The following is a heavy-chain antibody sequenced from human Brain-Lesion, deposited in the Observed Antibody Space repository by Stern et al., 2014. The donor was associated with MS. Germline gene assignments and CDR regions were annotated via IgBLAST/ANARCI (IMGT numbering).Heavy chain of an antibody. CDR1: GGSISSSNW. CDR3: ARFPASRPHVFDS. V-gene: IGHV4-4*02. J-gene: IGHJ4*02. Sequence: QVQLQESGPGLVKPSGTLSLTCAVSGGSISSSNWWSWVRQSPGKGLEWIGESDHSGSTIYNPSLKSRVTLSVDKPKTRFPLTRGSVPAADTAVYFCARFPASRPHVFDSWGQGTLVTVSS. CDR2: SDHSGST. D-gene: IGHD6-13*01.